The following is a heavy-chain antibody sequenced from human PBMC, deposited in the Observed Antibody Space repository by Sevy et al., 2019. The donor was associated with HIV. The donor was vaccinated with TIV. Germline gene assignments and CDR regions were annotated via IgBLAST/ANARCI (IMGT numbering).Heavy chain of an antibody. Sequence: VKVSCKASGGTFSSYAISWVRQAPGQGLEWMGGIIPIFGTANYAQKFQGRVTITADESTSTAYMELSSLRSEDTAVYYCARDALPYYYDSSGSNWFDPWGQGTLVTVS. CDR2: IIPIFGTA. J-gene: IGHJ5*02. CDR3: ARDALPYYYDSSGSNWFDP. V-gene: IGHV1-69*13. CDR1: GGTFSSYA. D-gene: IGHD3-22*01.